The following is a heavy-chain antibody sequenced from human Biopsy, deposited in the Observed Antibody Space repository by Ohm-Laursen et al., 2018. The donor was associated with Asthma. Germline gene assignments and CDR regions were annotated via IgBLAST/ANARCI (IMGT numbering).Heavy chain of an antibody. Sequence: SDTLSLTCALSGGPLRGYVWAWIRQPPGKGLEWIGEIPQGGATAVNPSLKSRVTISMDPSKIQFSLSLRSMTAADTAVYYCASGPEWSGLDVWGQGTTVTVSS. CDR3: ASGPEWSGLDV. CDR1: GGPLRGYV. J-gene: IGHJ6*02. D-gene: IGHD1-14*01. V-gene: IGHV4-34*01. CDR2: IPQGGAT.